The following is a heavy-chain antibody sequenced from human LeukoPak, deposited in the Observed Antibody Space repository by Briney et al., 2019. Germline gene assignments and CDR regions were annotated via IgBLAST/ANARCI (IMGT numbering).Heavy chain of an antibody. Sequence: PGGSLRLSCSASGFNFGYYGMHGVRQAPGKGLEYVSAISSDGGGTYYADSVKGRFTISRDNFKDTLYLQMSSLRTEDTAVYYCVKRPGGIAAPYYFDYWGQGTLVTVSS. J-gene: IGHJ4*02. V-gene: IGHV3-64D*09. CDR1: GFNFGYYG. CDR2: ISSDGGGT. D-gene: IGHD6-6*01. CDR3: VKRPGGIAAPYYFDY.